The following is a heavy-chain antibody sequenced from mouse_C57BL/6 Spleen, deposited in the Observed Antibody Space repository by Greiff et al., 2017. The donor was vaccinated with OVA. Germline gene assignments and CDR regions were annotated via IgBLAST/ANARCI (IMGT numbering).Heavy chain of an antibody. Sequence: VQLQQSGPELVKPGASVKISCKASGYTFTDYYMNWVKQSHGKSLEWIGDINPNNGGTSYNQKFKGKATLTVDKSSSTAYMELRSLTSEDSAVYYCARSPYSNFDYWGQGTTLTVSS. D-gene: IGHD2-5*01. J-gene: IGHJ2*01. V-gene: IGHV1-26*01. CDR3: ARSPYSNFDY. CDR1: GYTFTDYY. CDR2: INPNNGGT.